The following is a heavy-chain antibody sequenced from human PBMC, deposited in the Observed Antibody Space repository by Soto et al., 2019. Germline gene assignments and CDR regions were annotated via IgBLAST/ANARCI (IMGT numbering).Heavy chain of an antibody. Sequence: PSETLSLTCTVSGGSISSSSYYWGWIRQPPGKGLEWIGSISYSGSTFYNPSLKSRVTISVDTSKNQFSLKLSSVTAADTAVYYCARGLGLYYFDYWGQGTLVTVSS. J-gene: IGHJ4*02. CDR3: ARGLGLYYFDY. D-gene: IGHD1-26*01. CDR2: ISYSGST. CDR1: GGSISSSSYY. V-gene: IGHV4-39*01.